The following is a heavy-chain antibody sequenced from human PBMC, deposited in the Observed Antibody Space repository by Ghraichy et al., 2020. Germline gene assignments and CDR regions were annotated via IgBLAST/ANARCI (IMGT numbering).Heavy chain of an antibody. Sequence: SETLSLTCTVSGGSMSSSSDYWGWIRQPPGKGLEWLGSMSSSGSTHNNPSLKSRVAISVDTSKNQFSLKLTSVTAADTAVYYCARHDHSDFGDPNWFDPWGQGTLGTVSS. J-gene: IGHJ5*02. CDR1: GGSMSSSSDY. V-gene: IGHV4-39*01. CDR2: MSSSGST. CDR3: ARHDHSDFGDPNWFDP. D-gene: IGHD4-17*01.